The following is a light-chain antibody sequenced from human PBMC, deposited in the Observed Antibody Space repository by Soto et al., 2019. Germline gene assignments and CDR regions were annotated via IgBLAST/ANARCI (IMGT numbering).Light chain of an antibody. CDR3: QRYSTWLWT. V-gene: IGKV3-15*01. J-gene: IGKJ1*01. CDR2: GAS. Sequence: EIVMTQSPATLSVSPGERATLSCRASQSVDSKLAWYQQKPGQGPRLLIYGASSRATGIPARFSVSGSGTEFTLSISMLQSEAFAVHYFQRYSTWLWTSCQGTKVEIK. CDR1: QSVDSK.